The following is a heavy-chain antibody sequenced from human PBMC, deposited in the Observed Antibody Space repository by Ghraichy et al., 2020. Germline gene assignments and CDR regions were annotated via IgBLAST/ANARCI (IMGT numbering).Heavy chain of an antibody. V-gene: IGHV3-23*01. Sequence: GGSLRLSCAASGFTFSSHVMTWVRQAPGKGLEWVSAISGSGGSTYYADSVKGRFTISRDNFKNTLYLQMNSLTVEDTAVYYCAKGYCSSISCSEYYYGMDVWGQGTTVTVSS. J-gene: IGHJ6*02. CDR1: GFTFSSHV. D-gene: IGHD2-2*01. CDR2: ISGSGGST. CDR3: AKGYCSSISCSEYYYGMDV.